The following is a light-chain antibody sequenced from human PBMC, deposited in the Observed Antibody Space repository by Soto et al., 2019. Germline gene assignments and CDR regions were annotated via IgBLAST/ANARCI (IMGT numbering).Light chain of an antibody. V-gene: IGLV2-11*01. CDR2: DVS. J-gene: IGLJ1*01. CDR1: SSDVGTYNY. Sequence: QSALTQPRSVSGSPGQSVTISCTGTSSDVGTYNYVSWYQQHPGKAPKLMIYDVSKRPSGVPDRFSGSKSGNTASLTISGLQAEDEADYYCCSYAGSYTYVFGTGTKLPVL. CDR3: CSYAGSYTYV.